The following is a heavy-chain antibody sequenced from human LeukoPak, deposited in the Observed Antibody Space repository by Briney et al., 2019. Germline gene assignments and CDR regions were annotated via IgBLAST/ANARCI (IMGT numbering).Heavy chain of an antibody. D-gene: IGHD5-12*01. CDR2: ISWNSVSI. J-gene: IGHJ5*02. Sequence: GGSLRLSCAASGFTFSTYSMNWVRQAPGKGLEWVSGISWNSVSIAYADSVKGRFTISRDNAKNSLYLQMSSLRAEDTALYYCAKDIQSGYDRFHWFDPWGQGTLVTVSS. CDR1: GFTFSTYS. V-gene: IGHV3-9*01. CDR3: AKDIQSGYDRFHWFDP.